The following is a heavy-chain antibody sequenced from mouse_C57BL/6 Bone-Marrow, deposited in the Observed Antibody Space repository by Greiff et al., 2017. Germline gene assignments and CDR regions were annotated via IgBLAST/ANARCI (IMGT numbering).Heavy chain of an antibody. CDR2: INPSSGYT. Sequence: QVQLQQSGAELARPGASVKMSCKASGYTFTSYTMHWVKQRPGQGLEWIGYINPSSGYTKYNQKFKDKATLTADKSSSTAYLQLSSLTSEDSAVYYWARGGALFAYWGQGTLVTDSA. D-gene: IGHD6-1*01. J-gene: IGHJ3*01. CDR3: ARGGALFAY. V-gene: IGHV1-4*01. CDR1: GYTFTSYT.